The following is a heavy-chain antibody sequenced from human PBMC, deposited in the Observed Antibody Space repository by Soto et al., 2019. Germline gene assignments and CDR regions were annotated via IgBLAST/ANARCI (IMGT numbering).Heavy chain of an antibody. V-gene: IGHV1-3*01. CDR1: GYTFTSYA. D-gene: IGHD6-13*01. J-gene: IGHJ4*02. CDR2: INACNGNT. CDR3: ARVDRQQLVYWY. Sequence: GASVKVSCKASGYTFTSYAMHWVRQAPGQRLEWMGWINACNGNTKYSQKFQGRVTITRDTSASTAYMELSSLRSEDTAVYYCARVDRQQLVYWYWGQGTLVTVSS.